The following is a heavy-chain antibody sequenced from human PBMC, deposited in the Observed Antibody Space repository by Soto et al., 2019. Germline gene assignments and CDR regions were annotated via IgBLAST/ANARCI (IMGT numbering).Heavy chain of an antibody. CDR2: ISGSGGST. CDR1: GFTFSSYA. D-gene: IGHD3-9*01. J-gene: IGHJ6*03. CDR3: AKPPYDILTGCWGCSYYYYYYMDV. V-gene: IGHV3-23*01. Sequence: GGSLRLSCAASGFTFSSYAMSWVRQAPGKGLEWVSAISGSGGSTYYADSVKGRFTISRDNSKNTLYLQMNSLRAEDTAVYYCAKPPYDILTGCWGCSYYYYYYMDVWGKGTTVTVSS.